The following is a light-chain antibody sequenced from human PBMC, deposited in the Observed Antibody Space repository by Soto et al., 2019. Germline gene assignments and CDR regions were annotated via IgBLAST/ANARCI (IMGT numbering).Light chain of an antibody. Sequence: EIVMKQSPATLSVSPGEKATLSCRASQSVSNNLAWFQQKPGQVPRLLIYGASNRATGVSARFSGSGSGTEFTLTISSLQSEDFAVYYCQQANSFLLTFGGGTKVEVQ. CDR3: QQANSFLLT. CDR1: QSVSNN. CDR2: GAS. J-gene: IGKJ4*01. V-gene: IGKV3-15*01.